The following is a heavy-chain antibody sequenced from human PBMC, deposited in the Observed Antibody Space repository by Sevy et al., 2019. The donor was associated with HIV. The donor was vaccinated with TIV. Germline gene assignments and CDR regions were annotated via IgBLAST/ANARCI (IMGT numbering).Heavy chain of an antibody. D-gene: IGHD6-19*01. Sequence: SETLSLTCTVSGGSISSGSYYWSWIRQPAGKGLEWIGRIYTSGSTNYNPSHKSRVTISVDTSKNQFSLNLSSVTAADTAVYYCARASSSGWYNGWFDPWGQGTLVTVSS. CDR3: ARASSSGWYNGWFDP. J-gene: IGHJ5*02. CDR2: IYTSGST. CDR1: GGSISSGSYY. V-gene: IGHV4-61*02.